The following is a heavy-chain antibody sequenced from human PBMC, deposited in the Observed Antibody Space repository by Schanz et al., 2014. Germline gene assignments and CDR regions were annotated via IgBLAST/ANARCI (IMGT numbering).Heavy chain of an antibody. CDR1: GFTFRSHA. CDR3: ASGGYCTNGVCNGGRNWFDP. Sequence: VQLVESGGGVVQPGRSLRLSCAASGFTFRSHAMHWVRQAPGKGLEWGAVISHDGSKKYYADSVKGRFTISRDNSKNTLYLQINSLRAEDTAVYYCASGGYCTNGVCNGGRNWFDPWGQGTLVTVSS. V-gene: IGHV3-30*16. CDR2: ISHDGSKK. J-gene: IGHJ5*02. D-gene: IGHD2-8*01.